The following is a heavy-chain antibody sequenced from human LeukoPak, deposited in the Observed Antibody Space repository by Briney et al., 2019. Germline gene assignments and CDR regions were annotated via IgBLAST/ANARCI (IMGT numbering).Heavy chain of an antibody. J-gene: IGHJ4*02. CDR2: IYYSGST. Sequence: SETLSLTCTVSGGSISSYYWGWIRQPPGKGLEWIGSIYYSGSTYYNPSLKSRVTISVDTSKNQFSLKLSSVTAADTAVYYCARHEEDIVVVVAATPGGFDYWGQGTLVTVSS. CDR3: ARHEEDIVVVVAATPGGFDY. D-gene: IGHD2-15*01. V-gene: IGHV4-39*01. CDR1: GGSISSYY.